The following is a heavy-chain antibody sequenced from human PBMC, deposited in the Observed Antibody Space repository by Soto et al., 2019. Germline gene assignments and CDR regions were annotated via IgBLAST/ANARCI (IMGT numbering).Heavy chain of an antibody. Sequence: ASVKVSCKASGYTFTSYAMHWVRQAPGQRLEWMGWINAGNGNTKYSQKFQGRVTITRDTSASTAYMELSSLRSEDTAVYYCARPYYYDSSGYYGGRIDPWGQGTLVTVS. J-gene: IGHJ5*02. CDR2: INAGNGNT. CDR1: GYTFTSYA. V-gene: IGHV1-3*01. CDR3: ARPYYYDSSGYYGGRIDP. D-gene: IGHD3-22*01.